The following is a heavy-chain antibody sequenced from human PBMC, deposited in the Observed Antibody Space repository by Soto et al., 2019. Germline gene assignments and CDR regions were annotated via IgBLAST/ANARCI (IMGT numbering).Heavy chain of an antibody. V-gene: IGHV3-48*03. CDR1: GFTFSSYE. Sequence: GGSLRLSCAASGFTFSSYEMNWVRQAPGKGLEWVSYISSSGSTIYYADPVKGRFTISRDNAKNSLYLQMNSLRAEDTAVYYCARGDSSITKAFDIWGQGTTVTVSS. CDR2: ISSSGSTI. J-gene: IGHJ3*02. CDR3: ARGDSSITKAFDI. D-gene: IGHD6-13*01.